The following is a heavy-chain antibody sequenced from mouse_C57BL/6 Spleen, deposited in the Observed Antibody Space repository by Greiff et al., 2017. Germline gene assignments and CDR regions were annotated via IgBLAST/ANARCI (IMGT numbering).Heavy chain of an antibody. CDR1: GYSITSGYY. Sequence: VQLKESGPGLVKPSQSLSLTCSVTGYSITSGYYWNWIRQFPGNKLEWMGYISYDGSNNYNPSLKNRISITRDTSKNQFFLKLNSVTTEDTATYYCAREEMAPAWFAYWGQGTLGTVSA. J-gene: IGHJ3*01. V-gene: IGHV3-6*01. CDR3: AREEMAPAWFAY. D-gene: IGHD2-3*01. CDR2: ISYDGSN.